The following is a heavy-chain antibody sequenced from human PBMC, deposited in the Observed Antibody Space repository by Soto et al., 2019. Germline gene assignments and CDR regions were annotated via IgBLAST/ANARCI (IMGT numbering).Heavy chain of an antibody. D-gene: IGHD3-10*01. CDR2: IYYSGST. J-gene: IGHJ6*01. CDR3: ARDVRGSSGRRVDV. Sequence: VQLQQSGPGLVKPSQTLSLTCTVSGGSINSSEYYWSWIRQHPGKGLEWIGHIYYSGSTYYNPSLKTRVAISVDTSKHNFSLKLSSVTAADTAVYYCARDVRGSSGRRVDVWGQGTTVTVSS. V-gene: IGHV4-31*03. CDR1: GGSINSSEYY.